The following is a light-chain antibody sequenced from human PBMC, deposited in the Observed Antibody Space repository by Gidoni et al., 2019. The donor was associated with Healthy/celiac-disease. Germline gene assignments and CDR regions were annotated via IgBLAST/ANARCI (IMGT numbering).Light chain of an antibody. CDR1: QGISNY. CDR2: AAS. Sequence: DIQMTQSPSSLSASVGDRVTITCRASQGISNYLVWYQQKPGKAPKLLIYAASTLQSGVPSRFTLTISSLQPEDVATYYCQNYNTGPRTFGQGTKVEIK. V-gene: IGKV1-27*01. CDR3: QNYNTGPRT. J-gene: IGKJ1*01.